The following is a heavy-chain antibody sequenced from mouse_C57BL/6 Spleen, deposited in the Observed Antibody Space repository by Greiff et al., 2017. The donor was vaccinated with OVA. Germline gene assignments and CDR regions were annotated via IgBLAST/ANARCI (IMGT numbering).Heavy chain of an antibody. CDR2: FHPYNDDT. CDR3: AAGSRGYWYFDV. V-gene: IGHV1-47*01. Sequence: QVQLKESGAELVKPGASVKMSCKASGYTFTTYPIEWMKQNHGKSLEWIGNFHPYNDDTKYNEKFKGKATLTVEKSSSTVYLELSRLTSDDSAVYYCAAGSRGYWYFDVWGTGTTVTVSS. J-gene: IGHJ1*03. D-gene: IGHD1-1*01. CDR1: GYTFTTYP.